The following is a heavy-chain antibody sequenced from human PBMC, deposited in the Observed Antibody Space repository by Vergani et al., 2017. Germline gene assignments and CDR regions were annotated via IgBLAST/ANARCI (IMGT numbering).Heavy chain of an antibody. D-gene: IGHD3-22*01. Sequence: EVQLVESGGGLVQPGGSLRLSCAASGFTVSSNYMSWVRQAPGKGLEWVSVIYSGGSTYYADSVKGRFTISRHNSKNTLYLQMNSLRAEDTAVYYCARDERYYDSSGYLSTKDYYYYGMDVWGQGTTVTVSS. CDR1: GFTVSSNY. CDR3: ARDERYYDSSGYLSTKDYYYYGMDV. V-gene: IGHV3-53*04. J-gene: IGHJ6*02. CDR2: IYSGGST.